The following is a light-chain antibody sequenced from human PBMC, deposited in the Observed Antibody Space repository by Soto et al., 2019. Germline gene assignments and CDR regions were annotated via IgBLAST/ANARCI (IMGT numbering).Light chain of an antibody. CDR3: QQYRYLYT. J-gene: IGKJ2*01. CDR2: DVG. Sequence: DIQMTQSPSSLSASVGDRVTITCQASQVIDNFLNWYQQKPGKAPELLIYDVGNLQTGVPPRFSGSGSGTDFSFTISSLQPEDVGTYYCQQYRYLYTFGQGTKLVLK. CDR1: QVIDNF. V-gene: IGKV1-33*01.